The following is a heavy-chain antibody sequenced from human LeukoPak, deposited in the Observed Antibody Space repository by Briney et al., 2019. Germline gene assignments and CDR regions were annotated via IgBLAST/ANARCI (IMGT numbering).Heavy chain of an antibody. CDR2: IYHSGST. D-gene: IGHD4-17*01. V-gene: IGHV4-30-2*01. CDR3: ARGVIRWHYFDY. Sequence: SETLSLTCGVSGGAISSGTNSWSWIRKPPGKGLEWIGYIYHSGSTHYNPSLKSRLTISVDRSKNQFSLKLSSVTAADTAVYYCARGVIRWHYFDYWGQGTLVTVSS. CDR1: GGAISSGTNS. J-gene: IGHJ4*02.